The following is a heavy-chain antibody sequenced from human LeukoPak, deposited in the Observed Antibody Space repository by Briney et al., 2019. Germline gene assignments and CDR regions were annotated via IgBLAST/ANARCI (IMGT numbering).Heavy chain of an antibody. D-gene: IGHD3-22*01. J-gene: IGHJ4*02. Sequence: GGSLRLSCAASGFTFSGYWMSWVRQAPGKGLEWVANIKQDGSEKYYVDSVKGRFTISRDNAKNSLYLQMNSLRAEDTAVYYCARDPHIRYYYDSSGYFLWDQGTLVTVSS. CDR1: GFTFSGYW. CDR2: IKQDGSEK. V-gene: IGHV3-7*01. CDR3: ARDPHIRYYYDSSGYFL.